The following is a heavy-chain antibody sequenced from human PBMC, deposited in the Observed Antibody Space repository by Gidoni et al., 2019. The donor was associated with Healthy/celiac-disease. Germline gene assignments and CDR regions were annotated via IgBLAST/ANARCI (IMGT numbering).Heavy chain of an antibody. CDR3: ARSTRIAWLSYYGMDV. D-gene: IGHD6-13*01. V-gene: IGHV1-69*01. CDR2: IIPIFGTA. Sequence: QVQLVQSGAEVKKPGSSVKVSCKASGGTFSSYAISWVRQAPRQGLEGMGGIIPIFGTANYAQKFQGRVTITADESTSTAYMELSSLRPEDTAVYYCARSTRIAWLSYYGMDVWGQGTTVTVSS. CDR1: GGTFSSYA. J-gene: IGHJ6*02.